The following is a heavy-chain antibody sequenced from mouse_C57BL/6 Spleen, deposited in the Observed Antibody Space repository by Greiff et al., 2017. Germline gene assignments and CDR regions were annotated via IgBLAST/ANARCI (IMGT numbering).Heavy chain of an antibody. Sequence: QVQLQQPGTELVKPGASVKLSCKASGYTFTSSWMHWVKQRPGQGLEWIGNINPSNGGTNYNAKFKSKATLTVDKSSSTAYMQLSSLTSEDSAVYYCARSLIYYDYDGYFDYWGQGTTLTVSS. V-gene: IGHV1-53*01. D-gene: IGHD2-4*01. CDR3: ARSLIYYDYDGYFDY. CDR2: INPSNGGT. CDR1: GYTFTSSW. J-gene: IGHJ2*01.